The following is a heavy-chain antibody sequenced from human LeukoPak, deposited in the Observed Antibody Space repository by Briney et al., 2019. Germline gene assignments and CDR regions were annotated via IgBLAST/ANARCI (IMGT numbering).Heavy chain of an antibody. Sequence: ASVKVSCKASGYTFTSYDINWVRQATGQGLEWMGWMNPNSGNTGYAQKFQGRVTMTRNTSISTAYMELSSLRSEDTAVYYCARGFVAAAEGDGSAFDIWGQGTMVTVSS. V-gene: IGHV1-8*01. CDR1: GYTFTSYD. J-gene: IGHJ3*02. CDR3: ARGFVAAAEGDGSAFDI. D-gene: IGHD6-13*01. CDR2: MNPNSGNT.